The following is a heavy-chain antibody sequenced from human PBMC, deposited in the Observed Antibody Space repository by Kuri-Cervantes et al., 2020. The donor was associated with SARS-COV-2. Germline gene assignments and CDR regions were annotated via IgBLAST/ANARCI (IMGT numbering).Heavy chain of an antibody. CDR3: ARAGLYSGYDSLGY. D-gene: IGHD5-12*01. CDR1: GYTFTSYG. J-gene: IGHJ4*02. V-gene: IGHV1-8*02. Sequence: ASVKVSCKASGYTFTSYGINWVRQATGQGLEWMGWMNPNSGNTGYAQKFQGRVTMTRNTSISTAYMELSSLRSEDTAVYYCARAGLYSGYDSLGYWGQGTLVTVSS. CDR2: MNPNSGNT.